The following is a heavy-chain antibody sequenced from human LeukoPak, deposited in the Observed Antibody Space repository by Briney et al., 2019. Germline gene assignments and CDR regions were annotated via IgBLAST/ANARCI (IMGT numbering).Heavy chain of an antibody. D-gene: IGHD4-17*01. CDR3: AKDLGDGDSGTLDY. CDR2: IWFDGNYQ. CDR1: GFKFSSSG. J-gene: IGHJ4*02. V-gene: IGHV3-33*06. Sequence: PGRSLRLSCVASGFKFSSSGMHWVRQAPGKGLEWVSVIWFDGNYQYFADSVKGRFTISRDNSKNTVYLQMNSLTAEDTAVYYCAKDLGDGDSGTLDYWGQGTLVTVSS.